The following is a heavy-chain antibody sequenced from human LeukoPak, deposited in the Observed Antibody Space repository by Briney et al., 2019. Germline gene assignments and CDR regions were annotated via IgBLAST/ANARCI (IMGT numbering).Heavy chain of an antibody. Sequence: SETLSLTCAVYGGSFSGYYWSWIRQPPGKGLEWIGEIYHSGSTNYNPSLKSRVTISVDTSKNQFSLKVNSVTAADTATYYCAREVAAGSYRGFDYWGQGTLVTVSS. V-gene: IGHV4-34*01. J-gene: IGHJ4*02. D-gene: IGHD6-19*01. CDR1: GGSFSGYY. CDR2: IYHSGST. CDR3: AREVAAGSYRGFDY.